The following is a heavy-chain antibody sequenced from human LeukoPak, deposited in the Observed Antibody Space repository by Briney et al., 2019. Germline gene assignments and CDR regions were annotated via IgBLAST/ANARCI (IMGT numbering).Heavy chain of an antibody. CDR2: ISAYNGNT. CDR3: AREKGITGNLVDY. D-gene: IGHD1-20*01. V-gene: IGHV1-18*04. CDR1: GYTFTGHY. Sequence: ASVKVSCKASGYTFTGHYMHWVRQAPGQGMEWMGWISAYNGNTNYAQKLQGRVTMTTDTSTSTAYMELRSLRSDDTAVYYCAREKGITGNLVDYWGQGTLVTVSS. J-gene: IGHJ4*02.